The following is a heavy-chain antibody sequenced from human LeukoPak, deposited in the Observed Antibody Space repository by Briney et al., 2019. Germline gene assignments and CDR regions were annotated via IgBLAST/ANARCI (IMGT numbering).Heavy chain of an antibody. CDR3: AIDSLDSSGFDI. V-gene: IGHV1-3*03. Sequence: GASVKVSCKASGYTFTSYAMHWVRQAPGQRLEWMGWINAGNGNTKYSQEFQGRVTITRDTSASTAYMELSSLRSEDMAVYYCAIDSLDSSGFDIWGQGTMVTVSS. J-gene: IGHJ3*02. CDR2: INAGNGNT. D-gene: IGHD3-22*01. CDR1: GYTFTSYA.